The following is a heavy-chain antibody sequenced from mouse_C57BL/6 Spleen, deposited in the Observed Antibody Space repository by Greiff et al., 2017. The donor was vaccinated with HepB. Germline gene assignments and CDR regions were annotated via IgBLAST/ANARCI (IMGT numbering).Heavy chain of an antibody. CDR3: ARGDYGSGDAMDY. CDR1: GYSITSGYY. V-gene: IGHV3-6*01. D-gene: IGHD1-1*01. CDR2: ISYDGSN. J-gene: IGHJ4*01. Sequence: EVKLQESGPGLVKPSQSLSLTCSVTGYSITSGYYWNWIRQFPGNKLEWMGYISYDGSNNYNPSLKNRISITRDTSKNQFFLKLNSVTTEDTATYNCARGDYGSGDAMDYWGQGTSVTVSS.